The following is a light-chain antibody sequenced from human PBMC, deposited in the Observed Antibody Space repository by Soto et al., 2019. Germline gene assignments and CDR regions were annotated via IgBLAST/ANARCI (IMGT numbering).Light chain of an antibody. J-gene: IGLJ3*02. CDR3: TSYTSSSTLRV. CDR1: SSDVGSYDY. CDR2: GVS. V-gene: IGLV2-14*01. Sequence: QAVVTQPASVSGSPGQSITISCTGTSSDVGSYDYVSWYQQHPGKAPKLIIYGVSNRPSGVSNRFSGSKSGNTASLTISGLQADDEADYYCTSYTSSSTLRVFGGGTKLTVL.